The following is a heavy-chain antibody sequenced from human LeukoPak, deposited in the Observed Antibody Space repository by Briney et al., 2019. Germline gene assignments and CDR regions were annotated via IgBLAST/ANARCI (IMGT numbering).Heavy chain of an antibody. V-gene: IGHV1-2*02. CDR1: GYAFTGYY. J-gene: IGHJ5*02. Sequence: ASVKVSCKASGYAFTGYYTHWVRQAPGQGLEWMGWINPNSGGTNYAQKFQGRVTMTRDTSISTAYMELSRLRSDDTAVYYCALLEWSPTWDWFDPWGQGTLVTVSS. D-gene: IGHD3-3*01. CDR2: INPNSGGT. CDR3: ALLEWSPTWDWFDP.